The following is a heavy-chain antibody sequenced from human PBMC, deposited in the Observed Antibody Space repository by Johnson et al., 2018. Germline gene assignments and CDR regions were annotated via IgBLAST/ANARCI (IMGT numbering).Heavy chain of an antibody. J-gene: IGHJ6*02. CDR3: GKDSSSGYYYYYYGMDV. CDR1: GFTFSSYA. CDR2: ISGSGGST. Sequence: EVQLVESGGGLVQPGGSLRLSCAASGFTFSSYAMSWVRQAPGTGLEWVSAISGSGGSTYYADSVKGRFTITSDNSKNTLYLHMNSLRAEDTAVYYCGKDSSSGYYYYYYGMDVWGQGTTVTVSS. V-gene: IGHV3-23*04. D-gene: IGHD3-22*01.